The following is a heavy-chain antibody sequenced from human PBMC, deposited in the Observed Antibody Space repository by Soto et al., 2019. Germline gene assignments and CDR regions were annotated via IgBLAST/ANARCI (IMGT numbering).Heavy chain of an antibody. CDR3: ARENVEYGSSSFNYGMDV. Sequence: QVQLVESGGGVVQPGRSLRLSCAASGFPFNNYAMLWVRQAPGKGLEWVAVISYDGNNKYYADSVKGRFTISRDNSKNTLYLQMSSLRPEYTAVYYCARENVEYGSSSFNYGMDVWGQGTTVTVSS. D-gene: IGHD6-6*01. CDR2: ISYDGNNK. CDR1: GFPFNNYA. J-gene: IGHJ6*02. V-gene: IGHV3-30-3*01.